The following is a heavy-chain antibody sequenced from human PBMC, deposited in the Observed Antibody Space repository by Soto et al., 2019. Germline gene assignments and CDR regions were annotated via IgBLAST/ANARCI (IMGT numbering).Heavy chain of an antibody. CDR3: VSQRTTVPTQAYFDY. D-gene: IGHD4-17*01. CDR2: VYYRGRS. J-gene: IGHJ4*02. V-gene: IGHV4-39*01. Sequence: SETLSLTCTVSGGPVTNSSYYWGWIPQSPGKGLEWIGSVYYRGRSYSKSSVKSRVTISVDTSKNRFSLSLNSVTASDTAVYFCVSQRTTVPTQAYFDYWGPGALVTVSS. CDR1: GGPVTNSSYY.